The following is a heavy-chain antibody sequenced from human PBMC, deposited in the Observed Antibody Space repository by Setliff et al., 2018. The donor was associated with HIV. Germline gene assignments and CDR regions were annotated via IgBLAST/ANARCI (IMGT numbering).Heavy chain of an antibody. CDR2: INPRGGST. D-gene: IGHD2-2*01. CDR3: ARDRPGVDCTKTSCYASFDH. V-gene: IGHV1-46*01. CDR1: GYTFTSYF. Sequence: ASVKVSCKASGYTFTSYFMHWVRQAPGQGLEWMGIINPRGGSTTYALKFRGRITMTTDTYTGTAYMELRSLRSDDTAVYYCARDRPGVDCTKTSCYASFDHWGQGTLVTVSS. J-gene: IGHJ4*02.